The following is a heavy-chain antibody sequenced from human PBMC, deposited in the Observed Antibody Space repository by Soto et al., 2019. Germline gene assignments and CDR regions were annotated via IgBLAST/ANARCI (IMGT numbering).Heavy chain of an antibody. V-gene: IGHV4-39*01. CDR1: GGSISTSRSY. Sequence: QLQLLESGPGLVKASETLSLTCSVSGGSISTSRSYWAWIRQPPGKGLERLANIFYSGSTFYNPSLASRVSVSGDTYKIEFSPKLRSVTAADTAVYYCARQPTTGDTDLWFDPWGQGTLVTVSS. D-gene: IGHD2-21*01. CDR2: IFYSGST. CDR3: ARQPTTGDTDLWFDP. J-gene: IGHJ5*02.